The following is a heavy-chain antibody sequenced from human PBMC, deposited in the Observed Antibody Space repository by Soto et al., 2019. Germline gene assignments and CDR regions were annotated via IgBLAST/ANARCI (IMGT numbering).Heavy chain of an antibody. Sequence: GASVKVSCKASGYTFTGYYMHWVRQAPGQGLEWMGWINPNSGGTNYAQKFQGRVTMTRDTSISTAYMELSRLRSDDTAVYYCAREXDSSGYYYGPLYYGMDVWGQGTTVTVSS. V-gene: IGHV1-2*02. D-gene: IGHD3-22*01. CDR1: GYTFTGYY. CDR3: AREXDSSGYYYGPLYYGMDV. J-gene: IGHJ6*02. CDR2: INPNSGGT.